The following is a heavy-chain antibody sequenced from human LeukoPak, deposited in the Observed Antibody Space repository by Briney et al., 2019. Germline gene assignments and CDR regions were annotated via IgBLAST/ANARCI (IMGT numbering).Heavy chain of an antibody. CDR3: AVKNRAKGAFDI. V-gene: IGHV3-30-3*01. D-gene: IGHD1-14*01. J-gene: IGHJ3*02. CDR2: ISYDGSNK. Sequence: GRSLRLSCAASGFTFSSYAMHWVRQAPGKGLEWVAVISYDGSNKYYADSVKGRFTISRDNSKNTLYLQMNSLRAEDTAVYYCAVKNRAKGAFDIWGQGTMVTVSS. CDR1: GFTFSSYA.